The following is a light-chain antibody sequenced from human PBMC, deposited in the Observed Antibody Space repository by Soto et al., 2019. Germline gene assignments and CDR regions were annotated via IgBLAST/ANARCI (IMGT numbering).Light chain of an antibody. J-gene: IGKJ1*01. CDR3: LQDRNYPRT. CDR2: GAS. Sequence: AIPMTQSPSSLSASVGDRVTITCRASQDIRGDLGWYQQKPGKAPKALIYGASNLQSGVPSRFSGSGFGTDFTLTISSLQPEDFATYYCLQDRNYPRTFGQGTKVESK. V-gene: IGKV1-6*01. CDR1: QDIRGD.